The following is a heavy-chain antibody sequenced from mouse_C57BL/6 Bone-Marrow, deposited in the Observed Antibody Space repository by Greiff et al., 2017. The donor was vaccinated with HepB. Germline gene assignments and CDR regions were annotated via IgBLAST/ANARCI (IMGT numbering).Heavy chain of an antibody. CDR1: GYTFTDYE. CDR3: TRKYDYQAWFAY. D-gene: IGHD2-4*01. J-gene: IGHJ3*01. V-gene: IGHV1-15*01. Sequence: QVQLKESGAELVRPGASVTLSCKASGYTFTDYEMHWVKQTPVHGLEWIGAIDPETGGTAYNQKFKGKAILTADKSSSTAYMELRSLTSEDSAVYYCTRKYDYQAWFAYWGQETLVTVSA. CDR2: IDPETGGT.